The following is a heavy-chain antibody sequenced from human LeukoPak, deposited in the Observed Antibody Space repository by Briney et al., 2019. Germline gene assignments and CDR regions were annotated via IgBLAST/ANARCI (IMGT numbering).Heavy chain of an antibody. CDR3: ARLDSSGYYISDY. CDR2: MNPNSGNT. J-gene: IGHJ4*02. D-gene: IGHD3-22*01. Sequence: GASVKVSCKASGYTFTSYDINWVRQATGQGLEWMGWMNPNSGNTGYAQKFQGRVTMTRNTSISTAYMELSSLRSEDTGVYYCARLDSSGYYISDYWGQGTLVTVSS. CDR1: GYTFTSYD. V-gene: IGHV1-8*01.